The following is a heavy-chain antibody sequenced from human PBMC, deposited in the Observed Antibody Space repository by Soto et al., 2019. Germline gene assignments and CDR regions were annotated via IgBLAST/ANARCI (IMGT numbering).Heavy chain of an antibody. Sequence: QVQLKESGPGLMKPSETLSLTCTLSGGSISTYYWNWIRQPPGTGLEWIGYIYYLGRTNYDPSLRGRVTMSIDTSENQFSLRLSSVTAADTAVYYCARDAHRLGWFDPWGQGSLVTVSS. V-gene: IGHV4-59*01. CDR2: IYYLGRT. CDR1: GGSISTYY. D-gene: IGHD3-10*01. J-gene: IGHJ5*02. CDR3: ARDAHRLGWFDP.